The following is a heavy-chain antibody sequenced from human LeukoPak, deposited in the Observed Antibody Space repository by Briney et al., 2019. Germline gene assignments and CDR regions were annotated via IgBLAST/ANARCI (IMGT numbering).Heavy chain of an antibody. CDR2: IYYSGST. CDR1: SDSISSYY. J-gene: IGHJ4*02. D-gene: IGHD3-10*01. CDR3: ARRGVIMGFDY. V-gene: IGHV4-59*01. Sequence: SETLSLTCTVSSDSISSYYWSWIRQPPGKGLEWFGYIYYSGSTNYNPSLKSRVTISVDTSKNQFSLKLSSVTAADTAVYYCARRGVIMGFDYWGQGTLVTVSS.